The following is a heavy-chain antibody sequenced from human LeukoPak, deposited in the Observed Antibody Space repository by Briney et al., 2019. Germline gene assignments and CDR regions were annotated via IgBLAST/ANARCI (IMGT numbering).Heavy chain of an antibody. Sequence: ASVKVSCKASGYSFTTYGISWVRQAPGQWLEWMGWISPFNDKTDYAQKFQGRVTMTTDTSTSAAYMDLRSLTSDDTAVYFCARNSGASFFDFWGQGTLVTVSS. CDR3: ARNSGASFFDF. J-gene: IGHJ4*02. D-gene: IGHD2-2*01. CDR1: GYSFTTYG. V-gene: IGHV1-18*01. CDR2: ISPFNDKT.